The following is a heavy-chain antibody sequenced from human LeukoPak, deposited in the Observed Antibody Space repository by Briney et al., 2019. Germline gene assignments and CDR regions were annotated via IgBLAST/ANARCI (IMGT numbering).Heavy chain of an antibody. CDR3: ARDPTGGYGPGDY. Sequence: GGSLRLSCAASGFTFSSYSMNWVRQAPGKGLEWVSSISSSSSYIYYADSVKGRFTISRDNAKNSLYLQMNSLRAEDTAVYYCARDPTGGYGPGDYWGQGTLVTVSS. V-gene: IGHV3-21*01. D-gene: IGHD2-8*02. CDR2: ISSSSSYI. J-gene: IGHJ4*02. CDR1: GFTFSSYS.